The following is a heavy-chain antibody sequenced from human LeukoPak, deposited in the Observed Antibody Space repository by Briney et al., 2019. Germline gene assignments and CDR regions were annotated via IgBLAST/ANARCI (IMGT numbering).Heavy chain of an antibody. D-gene: IGHD3-16*01. Sequence: GESLKISCKGSGYSFTSYWIGWVRQLPGKGLEWMGFIYPGDSDTRYSPSFQGHVTIAADKSISTASLQWSSLKASDTAMYYCARFSAVPRGEFDYWGQGTLVTVSS. CDR2: IYPGDSDT. J-gene: IGHJ4*02. V-gene: IGHV5-51*01. CDR3: ARFSAVPRGEFDY. CDR1: GYSFTSYW.